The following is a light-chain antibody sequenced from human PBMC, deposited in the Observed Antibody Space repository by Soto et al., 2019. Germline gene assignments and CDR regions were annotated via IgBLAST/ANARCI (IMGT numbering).Light chain of an antibody. CDR3: QRYDSCPGGT. Sequence: EIVLTQSPGTLSLSPGERATLSCRASQSVSSSYLAWYQQKPGQAPRLFIYGASSRATGIADRVSGSGSGTDFTLTISSRKPEDVEVDYYQRYDSCPGGTFGQGTKVEIK. CDR2: GAS. J-gene: IGKJ1*01. CDR1: QSVSSSY. V-gene: IGKV3-20*01.